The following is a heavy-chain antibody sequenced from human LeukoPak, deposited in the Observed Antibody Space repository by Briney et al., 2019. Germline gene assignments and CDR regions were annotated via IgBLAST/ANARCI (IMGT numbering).Heavy chain of an antibody. CDR3: AKDSYSKGDY. V-gene: IGHV3-74*03. Sequence: GGSLRLSCAASGFTFSSYWMHWVRQAPGKGLVWVSRINSDGSITTYADSVKGRFTISRDNAKNTLYLQMNSLRAEDTGVYYCAKDSYSKGDYWGQGVLVTVSS. CDR1: GFTFSSYW. J-gene: IGHJ4*02. CDR2: INSDGSIT. D-gene: IGHD5-18*01.